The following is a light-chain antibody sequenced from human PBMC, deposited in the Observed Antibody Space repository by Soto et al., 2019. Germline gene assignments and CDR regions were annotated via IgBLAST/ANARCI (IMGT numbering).Light chain of an antibody. CDR1: NSDVGSYNY. V-gene: IGLV2-14*03. CDR2: NVY. CDR3: SSFTTSRFYV. J-gene: IGLJ1*01. Sequence: SALTQPASVSGSPGQSITISCTGTNSDVGSYNYVSWHQQHPGKAPKLMIYNVYDRPSGISSRFSASKSGLTASLAISGLQPEDEADYYCSSFTTSRFYVFGPGTKVTVL.